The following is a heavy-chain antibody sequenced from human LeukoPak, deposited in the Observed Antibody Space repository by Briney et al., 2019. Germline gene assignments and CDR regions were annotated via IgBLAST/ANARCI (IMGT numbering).Heavy chain of an antibody. Sequence: PGGSLRLSCAASGFTFSSYSMNWVRQAPGKGLEWVSFISSSSSYIYYADSVKGRFTISRDNSKNTLYLQMNSLRVEDTAVYYCARDGDGDYVFSYYFDYWGQGTLVTVSS. CDR1: GFTFSSYS. CDR2: ISSSSSYI. D-gene: IGHD4-17*01. V-gene: IGHV3-21*01. CDR3: ARDGDGDYVFSYYFDY. J-gene: IGHJ4*02.